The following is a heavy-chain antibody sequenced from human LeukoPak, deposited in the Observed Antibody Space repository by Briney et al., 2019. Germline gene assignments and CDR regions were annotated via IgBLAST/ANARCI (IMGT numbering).Heavy chain of an antibody. CDR1: GFTFEDYG. CDR3: AKCVYSNIYYWFDP. J-gene: IGHJ5*02. V-gene: IGHV3-43*02. CDR2: ITGNGVST. D-gene: IGHD6-13*01. Sequence: GGSLRLSCAASGFTFEDYGMDWVRQAPGKGLEWVSLITGNGVSTYYAGSVKGRFTISRDNSKNSLYLQMNSLRTEDTALYYCAKCVYSNIYYWFDPWGQGTLVSVSS.